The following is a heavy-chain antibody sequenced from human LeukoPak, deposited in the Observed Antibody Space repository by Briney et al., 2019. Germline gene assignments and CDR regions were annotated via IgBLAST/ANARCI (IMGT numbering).Heavy chain of an antibody. D-gene: IGHD4-17*01. J-gene: IGHJ6*02. CDR3: ARASYGRAYYYGMDV. V-gene: IGHV1-18*01. Sequence: ASVKVSCTASGYTFTSYCISWVRQAPGQGLEWMGWISAYNGNTNYAQKLQGRVTMTTDTSTSTAYMELRSLRSGDTAVYYCARASYGRAYYYGMDVWGQGTTVTVSS. CDR2: ISAYNGNT. CDR1: GYTFTSYC.